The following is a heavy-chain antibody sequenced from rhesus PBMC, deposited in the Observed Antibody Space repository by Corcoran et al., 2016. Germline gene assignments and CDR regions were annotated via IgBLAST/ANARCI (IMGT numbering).Heavy chain of an antibody. CDR1: GGSISSDY. D-gene: IGHD5-42*01. V-gene: IGHV4-173*01. CDR3: ARTTELGIPFDY. CDR2: ISGSGGNT. Sequence: QLQLQESGPGLVKPSETLSLTCAVSGGSISSDYGSWIRQPPGKGLEWFGRISGSGGNTDYNPSLKSRVTISIATSKNQFSLRLRSVTAADTAVYYCARTTELGIPFDYWGQGVQVTVSS. J-gene: IGHJ4*01.